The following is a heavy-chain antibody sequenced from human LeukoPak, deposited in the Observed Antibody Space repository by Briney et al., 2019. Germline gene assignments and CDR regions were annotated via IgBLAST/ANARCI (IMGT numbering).Heavy chain of an antibody. CDR2: INHSGST. J-gene: IGHJ5*02. D-gene: IGHD2-15*01. Sequence: PSETLSLTCAVYGRSFSDYSWSWIRQPPGEGLEWIGEINHSGSTSYNPSLTSRVTISVDKSKQQCSLKLSSVTAADTAVYYCAKGYCSGGSCYADRHWFDPWGQGTLVTVSS. CDR3: AKGYCSGGSCYADRHWFDP. V-gene: IGHV4-34*01. CDR1: GRSFSDYS.